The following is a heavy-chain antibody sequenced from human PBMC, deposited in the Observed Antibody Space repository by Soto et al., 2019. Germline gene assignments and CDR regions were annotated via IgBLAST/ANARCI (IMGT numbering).Heavy chain of an antibody. CDR3: VRDGTKNLRDWFDP. J-gene: IGHJ5*02. CDR1: GASRSDYY. D-gene: IGHD1-1*01. CDR2: IYATGSS. V-gene: IGHV4-4*07. Sequence: WEMLSLPCNVSGASRSDYYCRRIRQPTGKGLEWIGRIYATGSSDYNPSLKSRITISVDMSKKQFSVTLRSVTAADTAMYYCVRDGTKNLRDWFDPLRQGILVTGSS.